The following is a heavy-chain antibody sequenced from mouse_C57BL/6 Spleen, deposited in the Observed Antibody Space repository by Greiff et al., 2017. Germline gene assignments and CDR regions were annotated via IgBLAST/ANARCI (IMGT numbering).Heavy chain of an antibody. CDR2: IYPGDGDT. D-gene: IGHD1-1*01. Sequence: VKLVESGPELVKPGASVKISCKASGYAFSSSWMNWVKQRPGKGLEWIGRIYPGDGDTNYNGKFKGKATLTADKSSSTAYMQLSSLTSEDSAVYFCARWDYYGSSLDYWGQGTTLTVSS. J-gene: IGHJ2*01. CDR1: GYAFSSSW. CDR3: ARWDYYGSSLDY. V-gene: IGHV1-82*01.